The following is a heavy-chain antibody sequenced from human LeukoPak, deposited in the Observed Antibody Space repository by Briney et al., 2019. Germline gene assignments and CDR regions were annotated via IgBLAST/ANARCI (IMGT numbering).Heavy chain of an antibody. CDR1: GGSISSGGYY. J-gene: IGHJ5*02. CDR2: IYYSGST. CDR3: ARGRLGGGFDP. Sequence: SETLSLTCTVSGGSISSGGYYWSWIRQHPGKGLEWIGYIYYSGSTYYNPSLKSRVTISVDTSKNQFSLKLSSVTAADTAVYYCARGRLGGGFDPWGQGTLVTVSS. D-gene: IGHD3-16*01. V-gene: IGHV4-31*03.